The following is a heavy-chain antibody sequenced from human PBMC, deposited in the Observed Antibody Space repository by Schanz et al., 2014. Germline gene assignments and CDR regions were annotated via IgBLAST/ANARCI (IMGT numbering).Heavy chain of an antibody. CDR1: GFAFSSYS. J-gene: IGHJ6*02. CDR2: ISSGGTTI. Sequence: QLVGSGGGLIQPGGSLRLSCTASGFAFSSYSMNWVRQAPGKGLEWVSDISSGGTTIYYADSVKGRFTISRDNAKNYLFLQMNSLRVEDTAVYYCARLPVGYGSESWDVWGQGTSVTVSS. D-gene: IGHD3-10*01. CDR3: ARLPVGYGSESWDV. V-gene: IGHV3-48*01.